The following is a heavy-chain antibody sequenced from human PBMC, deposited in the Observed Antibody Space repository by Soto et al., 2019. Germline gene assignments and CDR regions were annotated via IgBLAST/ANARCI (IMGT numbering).Heavy chain of an antibody. CDR3: AKVISTIGSKQWLAQTKHQALDY. CDR2: INQDGTEK. V-gene: IGHV3-7*03. CDR1: GFTFSDDW. J-gene: IGHJ4*02. D-gene: IGHD6-19*01. Sequence: PGGSLRLSCEVSRFTEASGFTFSDDWVRWVRQAPGKGLEWVATINQDGTEKYYVDSVKGRFTISRDNAKNSVFLQMNSLRVDDTAVYYCAKVISTIGSKQWLAQTKHQALDYWGQGTLVTVSS.